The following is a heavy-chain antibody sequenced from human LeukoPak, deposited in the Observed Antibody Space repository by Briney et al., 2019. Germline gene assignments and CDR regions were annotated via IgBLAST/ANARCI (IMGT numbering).Heavy chain of an antibody. D-gene: IGHD6-13*01. CDR3: ARVDSSWYGSNAFDI. J-gene: IGHJ3*02. CDR2: INPNSGGT. CDR1: GYTFTGYY. V-gene: IGHV1-2*02. Sequence: ASVKVSCKASGYTFTGYYMHWVRQAPGQGLEWMGWINPNSGGTNYAQKFQGRATMTRDTSISTAYMELSRLRSDDTAVYYCARVDSSWYGSNAFDIWGQGTMVTVS.